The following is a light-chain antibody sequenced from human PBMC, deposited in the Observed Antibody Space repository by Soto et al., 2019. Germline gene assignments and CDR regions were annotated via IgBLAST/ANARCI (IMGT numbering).Light chain of an antibody. V-gene: IGKV3-11*01. Sequence: EIVLTPSPATLSSSPRERATLSCRASQTVFSGLAWYQHKPGQAPRLLIYESSNRATGIPARFSGSGSGTDFTLTINSLEPEDFAVYYCHQRRSWPRTFGQGTKVDIK. CDR1: QTVFSG. CDR2: ESS. J-gene: IGKJ1*01. CDR3: HQRRSWPRT.